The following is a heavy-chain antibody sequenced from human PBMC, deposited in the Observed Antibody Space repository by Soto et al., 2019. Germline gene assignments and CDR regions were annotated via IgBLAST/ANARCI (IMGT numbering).Heavy chain of an antibody. Sequence: QVQLQESGPGLVRPSGTLSLTCAVSGDSINSNYCWTWVRQPPGKGLEWIAEIYYSGGTSYNPSLKSRVTISMDKSKNQFSLNLTSVTAADTAMYYCGRDTGWGLGYWGQGTLVTVSS. CDR1: GDSINSNYC. CDR2: IYYSGGT. V-gene: IGHV4-4*02. J-gene: IGHJ4*02. CDR3: GRDTGWGLGY. D-gene: IGHD6-19*01.